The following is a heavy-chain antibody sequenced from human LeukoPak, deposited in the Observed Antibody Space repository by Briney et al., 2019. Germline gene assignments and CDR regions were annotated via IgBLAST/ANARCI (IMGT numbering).Heavy chain of an antibody. CDR3: ARSSYYDSSGYYQRDWLDP. CDR1: GFTFSDYY. D-gene: IGHD3-22*01. CDR2: ISSSGSTI. V-gene: IGHV3-11*01. J-gene: IGHJ5*02. Sequence: GGSLRLSCAASGFTFSDYYMSWIRQAPGKGLEWVSYISSSGSTIYYADSVKGRFTISRDNAKNSLYLQMNSLRAEDTAVYYCARSSYYDSSGYYQRDWLDPWGQGTLVTVSS.